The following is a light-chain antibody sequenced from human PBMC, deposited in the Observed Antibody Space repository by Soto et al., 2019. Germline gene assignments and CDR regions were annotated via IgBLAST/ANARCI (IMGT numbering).Light chain of an antibody. CDR2: TAS. CDR1: QGINKV. V-gene: IGKV1-16*01. Sequence: DIQMTQSPSSLSASVGDSVTITCRASQGINKVLAWFQQKPGTAPKSLISTASRLQSGVPSRFSGSGSGTHFTLSNNNLQPEVFATYYCQQYESFPLTFGGGTRVEIK. CDR3: QQYESFPLT. J-gene: IGKJ4*01.